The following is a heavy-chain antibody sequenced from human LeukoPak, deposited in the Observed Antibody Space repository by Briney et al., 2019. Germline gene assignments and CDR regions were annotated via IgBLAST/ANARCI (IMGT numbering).Heavy chain of an antibody. J-gene: IGHJ4*02. D-gene: IGHD5-12*01. CDR3: VRDGGVSGYDLLDY. V-gene: IGHV3-7*01. CDR2: INQDGSEE. Sequence: HTGGSLRLSCAASGYPFSNYWMTWVRQAPGKGLEWVAHINQDGSEEHYMDSAKARFTISRDNAKNSLSLQMNSLRAEDTAVYYCVRDGGVSGYDLLDYWGQGTLVTVSS. CDR1: GYPFSNYW.